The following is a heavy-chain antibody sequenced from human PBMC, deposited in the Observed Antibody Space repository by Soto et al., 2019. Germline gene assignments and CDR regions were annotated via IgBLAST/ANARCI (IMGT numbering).Heavy chain of an antibody. D-gene: IGHD6-6*01. CDR1: GGSISSGGYY. J-gene: IGHJ3*02. CDR2: IYYSGST. V-gene: IGHV4-31*03. CDR3: ARVGGQLVISGAFDI. Sequence: NPSETLSLTCTVSGGSISSGGYYWSWIRQHPGKGLEWIGYIYYSGSTYCNPSLKSRVTISVDTSKNQFSLKLSSVTAADTAVYYCARVGGQLVISGAFDIWGQGTMVTVSS.